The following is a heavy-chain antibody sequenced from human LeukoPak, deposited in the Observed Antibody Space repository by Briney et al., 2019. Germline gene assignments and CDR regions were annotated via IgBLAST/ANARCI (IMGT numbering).Heavy chain of an antibody. CDR1: GFTFSNYA. J-gene: IGHJ4*02. Sequence: GGSLRLSCAASGFTFSNYAMSWVRQAPGKGLEWVSVITGSGGGTYYADSVKGQFTISRDNSKNTLYLQMNSLRAEDTAIYYCARSRYGGSYYFDYWGQGSLVTVSS. CDR2: ITGSGGGT. V-gene: IGHV3-23*01. D-gene: IGHD4-23*01. CDR3: ARSRYGGSYYFDY.